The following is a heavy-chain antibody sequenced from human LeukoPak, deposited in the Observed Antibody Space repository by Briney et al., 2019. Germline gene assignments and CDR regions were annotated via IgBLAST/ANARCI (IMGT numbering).Heavy chain of an antibody. Sequence: PSETLSLTCTVSGGSISSSSYYWGWIRQPSGKGLEWIGSIYYSGSTYYNPSLKSRVTISVDTSKNQFSLKLSSVTAADTAVYYCARDSSGYYRIDYWGQGTLVTVSS. D-gene: IGHD3-22*01. CDR1: GGSISSSSYY. V-gene: IGHV4-39*01. CDR2: IYYSGST. CDR3: ARDSSGYYRIDY. J-gene: IGHJ4*02.